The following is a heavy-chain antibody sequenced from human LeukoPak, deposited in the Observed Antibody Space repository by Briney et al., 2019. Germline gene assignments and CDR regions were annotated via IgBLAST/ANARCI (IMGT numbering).Heavy chain of an antibody. D-gene: IGHD3-3*01. CDR1: GFTSSSYT. CDR2: ISSSSSYI. J-gene: IGHJ6*03. Sequence: GGSLRLSCAASGFTSSSYTMNWVRKAPGKGLEWVSSISSSSSYIYYADSVKGRFTISRDNAKNSLYLQMNSLRAEDTAVYYCASNYDFWSGIMDVWGKGTTVTVSS. V-gene: IGHV3-21*01. CDR3: ASNYDFWSGIMDV.